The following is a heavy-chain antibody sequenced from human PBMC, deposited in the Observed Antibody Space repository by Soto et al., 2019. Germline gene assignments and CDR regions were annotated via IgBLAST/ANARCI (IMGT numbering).Heavy chain of an antibody. CDR1: GGSFSGYS. CDR3: ARDGAPEKLDS. Sequence: SETLSLTCAVYGGSFSGYSWTWIRQPPGKGLEWIGEINDSGSTNYNPSLESRVTISVDASKNQFSLKVSSVTAADTAVYYCARDGAPEKLDSWGQGTLVTVSS. CDR2: INDSGST. V-gene: IGHV4-34*01. J-gene: IGHJ4*02.